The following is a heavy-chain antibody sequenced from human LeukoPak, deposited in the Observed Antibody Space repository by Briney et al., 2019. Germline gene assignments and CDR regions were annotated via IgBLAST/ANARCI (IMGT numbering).Heavy chain of an antibody. Sequence: GGSLRLSCAASGFTFSSYSMNWVRQAPGKGLEWVSSISSSSSYIYYADSVKGRFTISRDNAKNSLYLQMNSLRAEDTAVYYCAREQSQWLVPYYYYYHMDVWGKGTTVTVSS. CDR3: AREQSQWLVPYYYYYHMDV. J-gene: IGHJ6*03. CDR1: GFTFSSYS. CDR2: ISSSSSYI. D-gene: IGHD6-19*01. V-gene: IGHV3-21*01.